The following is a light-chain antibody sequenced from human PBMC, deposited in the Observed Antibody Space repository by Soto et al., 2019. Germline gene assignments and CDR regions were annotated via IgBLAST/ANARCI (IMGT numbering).Light chain of an antibody. V-gene: IGKV3-15*01. CDR2: GAS. CDR1: QSVSIN. Sequence: EVVMTQSPATLSVSPGERATLSCRASQSVSINLAWYQQKPGQAPRLLIYGASTRATGIPARFSGSGSGTEFTLTISSLQSEDFAIYYCQQYNNWPRTFGQR. CDR3: QQYNNWPRT. J-gene: IGKJ1*01.